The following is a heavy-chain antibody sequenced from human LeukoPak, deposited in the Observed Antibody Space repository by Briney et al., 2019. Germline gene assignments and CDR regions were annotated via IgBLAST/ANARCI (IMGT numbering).Heavy chain of an antibody. CDR2: IYYSGST. CDR3: ASYGDTRFDY. J-gene: IGHJ4*02. V-gene: IGHV4-59*08. CDR1: GGSISSYY. Sequence: SEILSLTCTVSGGSISSYYWSWIRQPPGKGLEWIGYIYYSGSTNYNPSLKSRVTISVDTSKNQFSLKLSSVTAADTAVYYCASYGDTRFDYWGQGTLVTVSS. D-gene: IGHD4-17*01.